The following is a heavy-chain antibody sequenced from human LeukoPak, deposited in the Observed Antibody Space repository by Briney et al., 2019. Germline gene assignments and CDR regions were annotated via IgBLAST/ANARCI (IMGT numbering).Heavy chain of an antibody. D-gene: IGHD6-13*01. CDR3: ARDQGVIAAAGRGFDP. CDR1: GGSISSSNW. V-gene: IGHV4-4*02. Sequence: ASETLSLTCAVSGGSISSSNWWSWVRQPPGKGLEWIGEIYHSGSTNYNPSLKSRVTISVDKSKNQFSLKLSSVTAADTAVYYCARDQGVIAAAGRGFDPWGQGTLVTVSS. CDR2: IYHSGST. J-gene: IGHJ5*02.